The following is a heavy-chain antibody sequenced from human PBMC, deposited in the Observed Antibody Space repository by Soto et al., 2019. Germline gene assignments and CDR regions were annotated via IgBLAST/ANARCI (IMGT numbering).Heavy chain of an antibody. CDR2: IIPIFGTA. J-gene: IGHJ4*02. CDR1: GGTFSSYA. V-gene: IGHV1-69*06. D-gene: IGHD3-22*01. Sequence: QVQLVQSGAEVKKPGSSVKVSCKASGGTFSSYAISWVRQAPGQGLEWMGGIIPIFGTANYAQKFQDRVTITADKSTSTAYMELSSLRSEDTAVYYCARLTHYYDSSGYYYDYWGQGTLVTVSS. CDR3: ARLTHYYDSSGYYYDY.